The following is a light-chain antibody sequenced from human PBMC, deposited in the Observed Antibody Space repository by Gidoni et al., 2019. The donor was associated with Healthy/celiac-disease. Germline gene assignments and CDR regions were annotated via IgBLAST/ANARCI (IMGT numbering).Light chain of an antibody. CDR3: QQLNSYPQT. Sequence: DIQLTQSPSFLSASVGDRVTITCRASQGISSYLAWYQQKPGKAPKLLIYAASTLQRGVPSRFSGSGSGTEFTLTISSLQPEDFATYYCQQLNSYPQTFXQXTKVEIK. CDR2: AAS. J-gene: IGKJ1*01. V-gene: IGKV1-9*01. CDR1: QGISSY.